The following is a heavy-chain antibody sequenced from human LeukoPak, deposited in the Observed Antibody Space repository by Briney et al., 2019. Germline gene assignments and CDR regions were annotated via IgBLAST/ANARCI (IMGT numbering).Heavy chain of an antibody. D-gene: IGHD2-2*01. CDR3: AREGYQLPRQEANWYFDL. J-gene: IGHJ2*01. CDR2: IIPILGIA. Sequence: SVKVSCKASGGTFSSYAISWVRQAPGQGLEWMGRIIPILGIANYAQKFQGRVTITADKSTSTAYMELSSLRSEDTAVYYCAREGYQLPRQEANWYFDLWGRGTLVTVSS. V-gene: IGHV1-69*04. CDR1: GGTFSSYA.